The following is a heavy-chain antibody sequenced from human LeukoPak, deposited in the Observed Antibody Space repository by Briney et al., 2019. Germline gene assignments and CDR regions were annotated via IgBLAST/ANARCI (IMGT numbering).Heavy chain of an antibody. J-gene: IGHJ2*01. Sequence: SETLSLTCTVSGGSISSGTYYWSWTRRPAGKGLEWIGRIHTSGSTNYNPSLQSRVTISVDTSKNQFSLKLSSVTAADTAVYYCARHATIENYWYFDLWGRGTLVTVSS. V-gene: IGHV4-61*02. CDR2: IHTSGST. CDR1: GGSISSGTYY. D-gene: IGHD4/OR15-4a*01. CDR3: ARHATIENYWYFDL.